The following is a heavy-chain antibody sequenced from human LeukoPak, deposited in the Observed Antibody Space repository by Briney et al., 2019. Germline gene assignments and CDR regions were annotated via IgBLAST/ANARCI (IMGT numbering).Heavy chain of an antibody. J-gene: IGHJ4*02. CDR2: TYHSGST. D-gene: IGHD3-22*01. CDR1: GGSISSGGYS. V-gene: IGHV4-30-2*01. CDR3: ASRIDSSGYHFDY. Sequence: SQTLSLTCAVSGGSISSGGYSWRWIRQPPGKGLEWIGYTYHSGSTYYNPSLKSRVTISVDRSKNQFSLKLSSVTAADTAVYYCASRIDSSGYHFDYWGQGTLVTVSS.